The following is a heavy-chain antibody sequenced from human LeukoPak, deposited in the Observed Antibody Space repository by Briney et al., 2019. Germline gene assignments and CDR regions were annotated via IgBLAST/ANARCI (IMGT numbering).Heavy chain of an antibody. CDR3: ARDPRDGYRDAFDI. V-gene: IGHV1-69*10. J-gene: IGHJ3*02. CDR1: GGTFSSDT. D-gene: IGHD5-24*01. Sequence: GASVKVSCKXSGGTFSSDTISWVRQAPRQGLEWMGRIIPILGIANYAQKFQGRVTITADKSTSTAYMELSSLRSEDTAVYYCARDPRDGYRDAFDIWGQGTMVTVSS. CDR2: IIPILGIA.